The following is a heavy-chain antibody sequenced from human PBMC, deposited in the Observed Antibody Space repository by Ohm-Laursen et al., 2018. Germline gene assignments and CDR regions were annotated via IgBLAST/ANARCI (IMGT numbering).Heavy chain of an antibody. CDR1: GGSFRGYY. Sequence: SETLSLTWVVYGGSFRGYYWSWIRQPPGKGLEWIGEINHSGSTNYNPSLKSRVTISVDTSKNQFSLKLSSVTAADTAVYYCARCGRIAARQRGYYGMDVWGQGTTVTVSS. J-gene: IGHJ6*02. CDR3: ARCGRIAARQRGYYGMDV. V-gene: IGHV4-34*01. D-gene: IGHD6-6*01. CDR2: INHSGST.